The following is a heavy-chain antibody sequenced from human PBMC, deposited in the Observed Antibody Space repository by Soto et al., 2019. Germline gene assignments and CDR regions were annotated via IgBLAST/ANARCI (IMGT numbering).Heavy chain of an antibody. D-gene: IGHD3-3*01. V-gene: IGHV4-31*03. CDR2: IYYSGST. CDR3: ASTETSDFWSGYGYYYYYMDV. J-gene: IGHJ6*03. CDR1: GGSNSSGGYY. Sequence: SETLSLTCTVSGGSNSSGGYYWSWIRQHPGKGLEWIGYIYYSGSTYYNPSLKSRVTISVDTSKKQFSMKLSSVTAADTAVYYCASTETSDFWSGYGYYYYYMDVWGKGTTVTVSS.